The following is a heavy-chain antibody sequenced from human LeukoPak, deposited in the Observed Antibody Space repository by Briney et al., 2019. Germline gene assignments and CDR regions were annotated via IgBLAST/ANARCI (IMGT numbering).Heavy chain of an antibody. J-gene: IGHJ6*03. CDR1: GFTFSSYS. Sequence: PGGSLRLSCAASGFTFSSYSINWVRRAPGKGLEWVSYISSTSSTIYYADSVKGRFTISRDNAKNSLYLQMNSLRAEDTAVYYCARDSSGWPAYYYYYTDVWGKGTTVTVSS. CDR2: ISSTSSTI. CDR3: ARDSSGWPAYYYYYTDV. V-gene: IGHV3-48*01. D-gene: IGHD6-19*01.